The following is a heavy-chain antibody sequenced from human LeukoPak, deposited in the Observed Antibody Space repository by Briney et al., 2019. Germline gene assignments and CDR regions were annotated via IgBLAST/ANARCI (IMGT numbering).Heavy chain of an antibody. CDR3: AATHTAMVMLPFDY. D-gene: IGHD5-18*01. J-gene: IGHJ4*02. Sequence: ASVTVSCKASGGTFSSYAISWVRQAPGQGLEWMGGIIPIFGTANYAQKFQERVTITRDMSTSTAYMELSSLRSEDTAVYYCAATHTAMVMLPFDYWGQGTLVTVSS. V-gene: IGHV1-69*05. CDR1: GGTFSSYA. CDR2: IIPIFGTA.